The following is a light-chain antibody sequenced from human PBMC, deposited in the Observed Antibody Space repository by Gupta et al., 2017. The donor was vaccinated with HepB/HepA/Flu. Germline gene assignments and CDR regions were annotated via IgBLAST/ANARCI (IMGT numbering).Light chain of an antibody. V-gene: IGLV2-11*01. CDR3: CSFAGGFYV. J-gene: IGLJ1*01. CDR2: DVI. Sequence: QSALIQPRTVSGSPGQSVTVSCTGTSSDIGGYNYVSWYQQHPGKAPKLMIYDVIKRPSGVPDRFSGSKSGNTASLTISGLQAEDEADYYCCSFAGGFYVFGTGTKVTVL. CDR1: SSDIGGYNY.